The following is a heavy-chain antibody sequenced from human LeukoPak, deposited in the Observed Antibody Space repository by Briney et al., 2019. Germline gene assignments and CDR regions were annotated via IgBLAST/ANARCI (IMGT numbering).Heavy chain of an antibody. CDR1: GFTFRXYG. V-gene: IGHV3-33*01. CDR2: IWYDGSNK. J-gene: IGHJ4*02. Sequence: GGSLRLSCAASGFTFRXYGMHWVRQAPGKGLEWVAVIWYDGSNKYYADSVKGRFTISRDNSKNTLYLQMNSLRAEDTAVYYCARYCSGVSCYSGYDYWGQGTLVTVSS. CDR3: ARYCSGVSCYSGYDY. D-gene: IGHD2-15*01.